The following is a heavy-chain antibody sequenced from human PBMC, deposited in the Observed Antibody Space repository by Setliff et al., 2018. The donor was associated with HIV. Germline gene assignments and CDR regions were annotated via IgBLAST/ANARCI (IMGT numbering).Heavy chain of an antibody. V-gene: IGHV4-34*01. CDR1: GGSFSGYY. D-gene: IGHD3-22*01. CDR2: IDHSGST. CDR3: ARALGYYYDSSGYVDY. Sequence: PSETLSLTCAVYGGSFSGYYWSWIRQAPGKGLEWIGEIDHSGSTNYNLSLKSRVTISLDTSKRQFSLKLSSVTAADTAVYYCARALGYYYDSSGYVDYWGQGTLVTVSS. J-gene: IGHJ4*02.